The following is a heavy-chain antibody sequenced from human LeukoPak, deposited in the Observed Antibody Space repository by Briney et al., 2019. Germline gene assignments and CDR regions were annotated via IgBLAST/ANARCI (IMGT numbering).Heavy chain of an antibody. D-gene: IGHD3-10*02. CDR2: ISSSGSTI. Sequence: GGSLRLSCAASGFTFSSYEMNWVRQAPGKGLEWVSYISSSGSTIYYADSVKGRFAISRDNAKNSLYLRMNSLRAEDTAVYYCAELGITMIGGVWGKGTTVTISS. CDR1: GFTFSSYE. CDR3: AELGITMIGGV. J-gene: IGHJ6*04. V-gene: IGHV3-48*03.